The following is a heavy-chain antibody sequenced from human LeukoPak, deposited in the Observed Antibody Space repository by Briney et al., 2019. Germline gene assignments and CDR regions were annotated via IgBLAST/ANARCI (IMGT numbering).Heavy chain of an antibody. J-gene: IGHJ4*02. CDR3: ARGLYYYDSSGYYYSYFDY. CDR2: MNPNSGNT. Sequence: GASVKVSCKASGYTFTSYDINWVRQATGQGLEWMGWMNPNSGNTGYAQKFQGRVTMTRNTSISTAYMELSSLRSEDTAVYYCARGLYYYDSSGYYYSYFDYWGQGILVTVSS. D-gene: IGHD3-22*01. CDR1: GYTFTSYD. V-gene: IGHV1-8*01.